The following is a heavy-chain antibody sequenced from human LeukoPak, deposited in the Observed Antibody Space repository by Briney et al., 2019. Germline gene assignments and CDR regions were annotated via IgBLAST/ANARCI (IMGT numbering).Heavy chain of an antibody. V-gene: IGHV3-74*03. Sequence: GGSLRLSCAASGFTFSNYYVHWVRQPPGKGLVWVSRINSDSRDTTYVDSVKGGFTISRDNAKNTVYLQRNSLRAEDTAVYYCATFGYNWNLGYWGQGTLVTVSS. J-gene: IGHJ4*02. CDR1: GFTFSNYY. CDR3: ATFGYNWNLGY. D-gene: IGHD1-20*01. CDR2: INSDSRDT.